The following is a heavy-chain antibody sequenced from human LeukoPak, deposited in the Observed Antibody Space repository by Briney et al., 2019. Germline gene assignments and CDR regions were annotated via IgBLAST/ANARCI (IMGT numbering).Heavy chain of an antibody. CDR1: GYRCASYA. J-gene: IGHJ4*02. CDR3: ARWNWRGSGSYFDY. Sequence: GAGVKLSNTPFGYRCASYAWSCGCQAPGQKLKWMGWINAGNGNTKYSQKFQGRVTITRDTSASTAYMELSSLRSEDTAVYYCARWNWRGSGSYFDYWGQGTLVTVSS. D-gene: IGHD3-10*01. V-gene: IGHV1-3*01. CDR2: INAGNGNT.